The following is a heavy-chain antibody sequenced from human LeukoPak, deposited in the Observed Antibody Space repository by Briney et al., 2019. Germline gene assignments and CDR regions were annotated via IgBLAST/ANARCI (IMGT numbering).Heavy chain of an antibody. Sequence: PGGSLRLSCAASGFTLSSYWMHWVRQAPGKGLVWVSYINPEGSFTTYADSVKGRFTISRDNAKNTLYLQINSLRAEDTAVYYCARDDPGPTPIDYWGQGTLVTVSS. V-gene: IGHV3-74*01. J-gene: IGHJ4*02. CDR1: GFTLSSYW. CDR3: ARDDPGPTPIDY. CDR2: INPEGSFT. D-gene: IGHD4-11*01.